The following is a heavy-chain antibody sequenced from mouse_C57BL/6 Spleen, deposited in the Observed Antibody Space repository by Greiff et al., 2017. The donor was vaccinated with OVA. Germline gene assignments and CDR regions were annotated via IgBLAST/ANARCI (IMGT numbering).Heavy chain of an antibody. V-gene: IGHV1-69*01. CDR3: ARCHYGSSYYFDY. J-gene: IGHJ2*01. D-gene: IGHD1-1*01. CDR1: GYTFTSYW. Sequence: QVQLQQPGAELVMPGASVKLSCKASGYTFTSYWMHWVKQRPGQGLEWIGEIDPSDSYTNYNQKFKGKSTLTVDKSSSTAYMQLSSLTSEDSAVYYCARCHYGSSYYFDYWGQGTTRTVSS. CDR2: IDPSDSYT.